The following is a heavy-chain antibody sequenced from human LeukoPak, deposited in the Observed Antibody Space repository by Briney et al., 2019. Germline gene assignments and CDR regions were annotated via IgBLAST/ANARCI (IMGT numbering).Heavy chain of an antibody. CDR1: GFTFSSYA. CDR3: AKGKDITIFGVPPSGPFDY. V-gene: IGHV3-23*01. J-gene: IGHJ4*02. D-gene: IGHD3-3*01. Sequence: LAGGSLRLSCAASGFTFSSYAMSWVRQAPGKGLEWVSAISGSGGSTYYADSVKGRFTISRDNSKNTLYLQMNSLRAEDTAVYYCAKGKDITIFGVPPSGPFDYWGQGTLVTVSS. CDR2: ISGSGGST.